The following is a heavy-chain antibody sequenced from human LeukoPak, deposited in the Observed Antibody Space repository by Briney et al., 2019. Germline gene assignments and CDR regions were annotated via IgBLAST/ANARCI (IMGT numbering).Heavy chain of an antibody. CDR2: INHSGSI. V-gene: IGHV4-38-2*02. J-gene: IGHJ4*02. Sequence: PSETLSLTCTVSGYSISSGYYWGWIRQPPGKGLEWIGEINHSGSINYNPSLKSRVTISVDTSKNQFSLKLSSVTAADTAVYYCARPKPWTYGSGSYYRDWGQGTLVTVSS. CDR3: ARPKPWTYGSGSYYRD. D-gene: IGHD3-10*01. CDR1: GYSISSGYY.